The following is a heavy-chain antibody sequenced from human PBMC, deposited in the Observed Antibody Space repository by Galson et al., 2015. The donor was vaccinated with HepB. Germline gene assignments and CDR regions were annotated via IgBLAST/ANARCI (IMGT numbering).Heavy chain of an antibody. J-gene: IGHJ4*02. CDR2: ISGTTAYI. CDR3: AREVVVVAARFDY. Sequence: SLRLSCAASGFSFSDYSMSWVRQAPGKGLEWVSSISGTTAYIYYADSVKGRFTISRDNAENSLYLQMNSLRAEDTAVYFCAREVVVVAARFDYWGQGTLATVSS. CDR1: GFSFSDYS. D-gene: IGHD2-15*01. V-gene: IGHV3-21*01.